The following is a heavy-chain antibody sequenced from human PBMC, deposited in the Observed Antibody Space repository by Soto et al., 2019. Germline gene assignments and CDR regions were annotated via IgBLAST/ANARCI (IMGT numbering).Heavy chain of an antibody. CDR3: DRIWFGELKLNWFDP. D-gene: IGHD3-10*01. J-gene: IGHJ5*02. V-gene: IGHV4-30-4*01. CDR2: IYYSGST. Sequence: SETLSLTCTVSGGSISSGDYYWSWIRQPPGKGLEWIGYIYYSGSTYYNPSLKSRVTISVDTSKNQFSLKLSSVTAADTAVYYCDRIWFGELKLNWFDPWGQGTLVTVYS. CDR1: GGSISSGDYY.